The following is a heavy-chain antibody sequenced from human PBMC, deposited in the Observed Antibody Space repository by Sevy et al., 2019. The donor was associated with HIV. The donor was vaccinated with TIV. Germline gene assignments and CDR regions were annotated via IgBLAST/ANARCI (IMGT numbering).Heavy chain of an antibody. V-gene: IGHV1-2*02. Sequence: ASVKVSCKASGYTFTGYYIHWVRQAPGQGLEWMGWINSYSGGTNFAQKFHGRVTMTRDTSINTAYMELSRLRFDDTDLYYCARDNDYCLDVICPIYGMDVWGQGTTVSVSS. CDR2: INSYSGGT. D-gene: IGHD3-3*01. J-gene: IGHJ6*02. CDR1: GYTFTGYY. CDR3: ARDNDYCLDVICPIYGMDV.